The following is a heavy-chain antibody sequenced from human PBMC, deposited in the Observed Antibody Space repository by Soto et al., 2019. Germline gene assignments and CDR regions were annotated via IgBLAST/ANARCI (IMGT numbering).Heavy chain of an antibody. V-gene: IGHV1-2*02. CDR1: GYTFSAYY. CDR3: ARADLMYKPDV. D-gene: IGHD1-20*01. J-gene: IGHJ6*02. Sequence: QVHLVQSGAEVRKPGAAVKVSCMPSGYTFSAYYIHWVRQAPGQRLEWMGWIDPKSGATNYAQKFQDRVTMTRDTSITTAYMEVARLRSDDTAVYYCARADLMYKPDVWGQGTTVTVSS. CDR2: IDPKSGAT.